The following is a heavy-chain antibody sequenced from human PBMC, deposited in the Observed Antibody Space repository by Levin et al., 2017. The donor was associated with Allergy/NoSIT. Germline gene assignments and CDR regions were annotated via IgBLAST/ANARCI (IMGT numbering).Heavy chain of an antibody. J-gene: IGHJ4*02. D-gene: IGHD3-22*01. CDR3: ASLASSGYYYFDY. CDR1: GYTFTGYY. Sequence: GESLKISCKASGYTFTGYYMHWVRQAPGQGLEWMGWINPNSGGTNYAQKFQGRVTMTRDTSISTAYMELSRLRSDDTAVYYCASLASSGYYYFDYWGQGTLVTVSS. V-gene: IGHV1-2*02. CDR2: INPNSGGT.